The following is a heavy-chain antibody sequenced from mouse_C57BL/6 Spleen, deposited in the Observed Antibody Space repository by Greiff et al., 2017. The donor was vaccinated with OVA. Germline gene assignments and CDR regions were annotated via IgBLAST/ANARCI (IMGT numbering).Heavy chain of an antibody. J-gene: IGHJ3*01. CDR1: GYTFTSYW. Sequence: VKLQEPGTELVKPGASVKLSCKASGYTFTSYWMHWVKQRPGQGLEWIGNINPSNGGTNYNEKFKSKATLTVDKSSSTAYMQLSSLTSEDSAVYYCARPSYYASSYPAYRGEGSLWTVSA. D-gene: IGHD1-1*01. CDR3: ARPSYYASSYPAY. V-gene: IGHV1-53*01. CDR2: INPSNGGT.